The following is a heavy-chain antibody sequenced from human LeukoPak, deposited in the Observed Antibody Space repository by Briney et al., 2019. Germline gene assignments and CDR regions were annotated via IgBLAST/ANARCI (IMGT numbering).Heavy chain of an antibody. CDR3: ARTPCGSTSCYADY. CDR2: IIPILGIT. D-gene: IGHD2-2*01. J-gene: IGHJ4*02. Sequence: GASVKVSCKASGGTFSTYAISWVRQAPGQGLEWMGRIIPILGITNYAQKFQGRVTITAGKSTSTAYMELSSLRSEDTAVYYCARTPCGSTSCYADYWGQGTLVTVSS. CDR1: GGTFSTYA. V-gene: IGHV1-69*04.